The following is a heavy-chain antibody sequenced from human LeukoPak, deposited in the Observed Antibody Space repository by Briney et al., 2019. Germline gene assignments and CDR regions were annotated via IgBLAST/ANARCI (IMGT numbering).Heavy chain of an antibody. D-gene: IGHD2-2*01. J-gene: IGHJ4*02. CDR1: GYTFTSYG. CDR3: ARTIVVVPAADY. Sequence: ASVKVSCKASGYTFTSYGISWVRQAPGQGLEWMGWISAYNGNTNYAQKLQGRVTMTTDISTSTAYMELRSLRSDDTAVYYCARTIVVVPAADYWGQGTLVTVSS. CDR2: ISAYNGNT. V-gene: IGHV1-18*01.